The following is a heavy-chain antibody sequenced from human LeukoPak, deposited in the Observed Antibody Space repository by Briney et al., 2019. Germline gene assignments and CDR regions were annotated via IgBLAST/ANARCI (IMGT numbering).Heavy chain of an antibody. D-gene: IGHD3-22*01. V-gene: IGHV7-4-1*02. CDR2: INTNTGSP. CDR1: GYTFTSYA. Sequence: ASVKVSCKASGYTFTSYAMNWVRQAPEQGLEWMGWINTNTGSPTYTQGFTGRFVFSLDTSVSTAYLQISSLKAEDTAVYYCARVSDSSGYYYFDYWGQGTLVTVSS. CDR3: ARVSDSSGYYYFDY. J-gene: IGHJ4*02.